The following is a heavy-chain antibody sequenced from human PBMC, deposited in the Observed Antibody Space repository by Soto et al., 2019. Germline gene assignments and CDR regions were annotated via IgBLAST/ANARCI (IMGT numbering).Heavy chain of an antibody. J-gene: IGHJ3*02. D-gene: IGHD6-13*01. V-gene: IGHV1-46*01. CDR3: ARVLGRSPPDDAFDS. CDR1: GYTFTSYY. CDR2: INPSGGST. Sequence: GASVKVSCKASGYTFTSYYMHWVRQAPGHGLEWMGVINPSGGSTSYAQKFQGRVTMTRDTSTSTVYMELSSLRSEDTAVYYCARVLGRSPPDDAFDSWGQGTMVTVSS.